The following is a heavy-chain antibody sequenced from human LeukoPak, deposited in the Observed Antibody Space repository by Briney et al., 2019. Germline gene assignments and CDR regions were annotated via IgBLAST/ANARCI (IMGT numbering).Heavy chain of an antibody. CDR3: AKAGITMIVVVPTVDY. CDR1: GFTFSNYA. V-gene: IGHV3-23*01. Sequence: GGSLRLSCAASGFTFSNYAMSWVRQAPGKGLEWVSTTSATSGSTYYADFVKGRFTISRDNSKNTLYLQMNSLRAEDTAVYYCAKAGITMIVVVPTVDYWGQGTLVTVSS. D-gene: IGHD3-22*01. CDR2: TSATSGST. J-gene: IGHJ4*02.